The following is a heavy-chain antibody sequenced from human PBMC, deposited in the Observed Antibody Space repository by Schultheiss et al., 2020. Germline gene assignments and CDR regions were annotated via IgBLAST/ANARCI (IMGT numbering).Heavy chain of an antibody. CDR1: GYTFTGYY. Sequence: ASVKVSCKASGYTFTGYYMHWVRQAPGQGLEWMGWINPNSGGTNYAQKFQGWVTMTRDTSISTAYMELSRLRSDDTAVYYCARGDYDILTGVYYYYYMDVWGKGTTVTVS. CDR3: ARGDYDILTGVYYYYYMDV. CDR2: INPNSGGT. D-gene: IGHD3-9*01. J-gene: IGHJ6*03. V-gene: IGHV1-2*04.